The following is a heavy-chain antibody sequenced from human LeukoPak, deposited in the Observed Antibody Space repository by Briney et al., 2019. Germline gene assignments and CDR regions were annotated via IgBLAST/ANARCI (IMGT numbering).Heavy chain of an antibody. CDR3: ARRSGVAVAGAFDY. J-gene: IGHJ4*02. D-gene: IGHD6-19*01. Sequence: GGSLRLSCAASGFSFSTYSMIWVRQAPGKGLEWVSSISSSSDYIYCADSVKGRFTISRDNSKNTLYLQMNSLRAEDTAVYFCARRSGVAVAGAFDYWGQGTLVTVSS. CDR1: GFSFSTYS. CDR2: ISSSSDYI. V-gene: IGHV3-21*04.